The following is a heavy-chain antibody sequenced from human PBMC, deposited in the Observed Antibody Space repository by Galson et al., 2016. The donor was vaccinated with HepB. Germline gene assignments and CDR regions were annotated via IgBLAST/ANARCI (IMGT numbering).Heavy chain of an antibody. CDR3: ARVIFAIAARRTTVTRPFDY. CDR1: GYNFTSYG. D-gene: IGHD6-6*01. Sequence: SVKVSCKASGYNFTSYGVSWVRQAPGQGLEWMGWISAYNGNTNYAQRLQGRVTMTTDTSTSTAYMELRSLRSDDTALYYCARVIFAIAARRTTVTRPFDYWGQGTLVTVSS. J-gene: IGHJ4*02. V-gene: IGHV1-18*01. CDR2: ISAYNGNT.